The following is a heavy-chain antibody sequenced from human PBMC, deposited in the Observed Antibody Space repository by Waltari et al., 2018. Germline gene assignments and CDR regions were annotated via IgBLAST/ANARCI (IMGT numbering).Heavy chain of an antibody. D-gene: IGHD2-15*01. Sequence: QVQLVQSGAEVKKPGASVKVSCKASGYTFTSYDINWVRQATGQGLEWMGWMNPNSGNTGYAQKFQGRVTITRNTSISTAYMELSSLRSEDTAVYYCARDRYCSGGSCYSSFDYWGQGTLVTVSS. J-gene: IGHJ4*02. CDR3: ARDRYCSGGSCYSSFDY. CDR2: MNPNSGNT. V-gene: IGHV1-8*03. CDR1: GYTFTSYD.